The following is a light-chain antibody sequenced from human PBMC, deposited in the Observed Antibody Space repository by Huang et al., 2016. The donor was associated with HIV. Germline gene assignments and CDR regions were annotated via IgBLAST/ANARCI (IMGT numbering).Light chain of an antibody. CDR2: GAS. CDR1: QSVSSN. J-gene: IGKJ5*01. CDR3: QQFNNWPIT. V-gene: IGKV3-15*01. Sequence: DIVMTQSPATLSVSPGERATLSCRASQSVSSNLAWYQQQPGQAPMLLIYGASTRAPGIPARFSCSGSGTKFPLTISSLQSEDFAVYYCQQFNNWPITFGQGTRLEIK.